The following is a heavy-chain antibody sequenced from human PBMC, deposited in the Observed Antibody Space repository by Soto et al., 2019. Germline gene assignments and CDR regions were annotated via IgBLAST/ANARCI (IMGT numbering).Heavy chain of an antibody. J-gene: IGHJ6*02. V-gene: IGHV1-69*01. Sequence: QVQLVQSGAEVKKPGSSVKVSCKASGGTFSSYAISWVRQAPGQGLEWMGGIIPIFGTANYAQKFQGRVTITADESTSTAYMELSSLRSEDTAVYYCARARGAARPSYCYGMDVWGQGTTVTVSS. CDR1: GGTFSSYA. CDR2: IIPIFGTA. CDR3: ARARGAARPSYCYGMDV. D-gene: IGHD6-6*01.